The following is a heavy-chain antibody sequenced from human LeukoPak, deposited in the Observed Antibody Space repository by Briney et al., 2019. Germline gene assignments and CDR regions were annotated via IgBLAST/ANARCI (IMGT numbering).Heavy chain of an antibody. J-gene: IGHJ5*02. Sequence: ASVRVSCKTSGYTFTGYYIHWVRQAPGQGLEWMGWIDPNSGGTNYAQKFQGRVTMTRDTSISTAYMELSRLTSADTAVYRCATPSSSSWYGFDPWGQGTLVTVSS. V-gene: IGHV1-2*02. D-gene: IGHD6-13*01. CDR1: GYTFTGYY. CDR3: ATPSSSSWYGFDP. CDR2: IDPNSGGT.